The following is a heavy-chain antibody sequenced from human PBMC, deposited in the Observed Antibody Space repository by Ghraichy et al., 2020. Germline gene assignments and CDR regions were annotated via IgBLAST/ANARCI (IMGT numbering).Heavy chain of an antibody. Sequence: SETLSLTCTLSGGSISSYYWSRIRQPPGKGLEWIGCIYYSGSTNYNPSLKSRVTISVDTSKNQFSLKLSSVTAADTAVYYCARVTTYSSGWYSFFDYWGQGTLVTVSS. J-gene: IGHJ4*02. CDR2: IYYSGST. CDR1: GGSISSYY. V-gene: IGHV4-59*01. CDR3: ARVTTYSSGWYSFFDY. D-gene: IGHD6-19*01.